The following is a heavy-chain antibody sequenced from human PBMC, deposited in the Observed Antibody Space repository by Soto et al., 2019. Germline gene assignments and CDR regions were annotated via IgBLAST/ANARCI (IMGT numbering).Heavy chain of an antibody. J-gene: IGHJ4*02. CDR1: GGSVSSSSYY. CDR3: ARVIRYSSSWYSDY. Sequence: SETLSLTCTVSGGSVSSSSYYWGWVRQPPGKGLEWIGSVYYSGSTYYNPSLKSRVTISVDKSKNQFSLKLSSVTAADTAVYYCARVIRYSSSWYSDYWGQGTLVTVSS. CDR2: VYYSGST. D-gene: IGHD6-13*01. V-gene: IGHV4-39*07.